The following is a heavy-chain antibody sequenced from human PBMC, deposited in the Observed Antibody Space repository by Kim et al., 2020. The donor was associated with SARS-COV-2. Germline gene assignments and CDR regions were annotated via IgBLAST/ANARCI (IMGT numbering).Heavy chain of an antibody. J-gene: IGHJ4*01. CDR1: GGSFSGYY. D-gene: IGHD3-16*02. V-gene: IGHV4-34*01. CDR2: INHSGST. CDR3: ASRKCFRAWGSYPLQGFD. Sequence: SETLSLTCAVYGGSFSGYYWSWIRQPPGKGLEWIGEINHSGSTNYNPSLKSRVTISVDTSKNQFSLKLSSVTAADTAVYYCASRKCFRAWGSYPLQGFD.